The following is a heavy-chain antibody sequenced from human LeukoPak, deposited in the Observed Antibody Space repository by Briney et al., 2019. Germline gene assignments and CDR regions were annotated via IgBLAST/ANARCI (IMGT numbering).Heavy chain of an antibody. J-gene: IGHJ4*02. Sequence: GGSLRLSCAASGFTFSNAWMSWVRQAPGKGLEWVARIKSKTDAGTTDYAAPVKGRFTISRDDSKNTLYLQMNSVKAEDTAVYYCTTDSRATTATLDYWGQGTLVTVSS. CDR1: GFTFSNAW. CDR3: TTDSRATTATLDY. D-gene: IGHD1-26*01. V-gene: IGHV3-15*01. CDR2: IKSKTDAGTT.